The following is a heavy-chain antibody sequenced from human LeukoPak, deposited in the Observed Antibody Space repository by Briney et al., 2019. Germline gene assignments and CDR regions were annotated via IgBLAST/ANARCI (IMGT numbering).Heavy chain of an antibody. D-gene: IGHD6-6*01. CDR1: GGSISSSSYY. Sequence: SETLSLTCTVSGGSISSSSYYWGWIRQPPGKGLEWIGSIYYSGSTYYNPSLKSRVTISVDTSKNQFSLKLSSVTAADTAVYYCASLSAYSSSSVDYWGQGTLVTVSS. CDR3: ASLSAYSSSSVDY. CDR2: IYYSGST. J-gene: IGHJ4*02. V-gene: IGHV4-39*01.